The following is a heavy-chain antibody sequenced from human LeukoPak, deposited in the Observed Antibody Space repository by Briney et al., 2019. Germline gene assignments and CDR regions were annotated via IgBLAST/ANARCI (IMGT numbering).Heavy chain of an antibody. CDR3: AKDAPGYCSGGSCYSSYFDY. J-gene: IGHJ4*02. V-gene: IGHV3-30*18. Sequence: GGSLRLSCAASGLIFSDSAMSWVRQAPGKGLEWVAVISYDGSNKYYADSVKGRFPISRDNSKNTLYLQMNSLRAEDTAVYYCAKDAPGYCSGGSCYSSYFDYWGQGTLVTVSS. CDR2: ISYDGSNK. CDR1: GLIFSDSA. D-gene: IGHD2-15*01.